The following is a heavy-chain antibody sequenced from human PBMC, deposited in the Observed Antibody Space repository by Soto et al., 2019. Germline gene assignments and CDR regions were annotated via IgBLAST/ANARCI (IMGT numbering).Heavy chain of an antibody. V-gene: IGHV4-59*08. CDR3: ARAWGGNVFDF. Sequence: QVQLQESGPGLVKPSETLSLTCTVSGGSISSYHWSWIRQPPGKGLEWIGYISYTGSTNYNPSLKSRVTISVATSEHQFSLKLSSVTAGDTGVYYCARAWGGNVFDFWGQGTLVTVSS. J-gene: IGHJ4*02. CDR2: ISYTGST. CDR1: GGSISSYH. D-gene: IGHD3-16*01.